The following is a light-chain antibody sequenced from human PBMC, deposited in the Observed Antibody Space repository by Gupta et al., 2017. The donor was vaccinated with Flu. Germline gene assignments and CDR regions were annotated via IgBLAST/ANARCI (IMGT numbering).Light chain of an antibody. Sequence: QSALTQPASVSGSPAQSITISCTGTSSDVGIYNYVSWYQQHPGKAPKLMIYEVSDRPSGVSNRFSGSKSGNTASLTISGLQAEDEADYYCSSYTSISTVIFGGGTKLTVL. CDR3: SSYTSISTVI. CDR1: SSDVGIYNY. J-gene: IGLJ2*01. CDR2: EVS. V-gene: IGLV2-14*01.